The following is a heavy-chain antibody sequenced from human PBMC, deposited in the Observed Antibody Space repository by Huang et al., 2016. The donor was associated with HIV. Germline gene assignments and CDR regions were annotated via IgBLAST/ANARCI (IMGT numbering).Heavy chain of an antibody. CDR2: INPKRGGT. CDR3: ARDWSFGSSTSPAD. V-gene: IGHV1-2*02. Sequence: QVQLVQSGAEVKNPGASVRVSCKASGYTFNDSNIHWVRQAPGQGLEWMGWINPKRGGTIYAQRFQGSVTMTRDTTISTGHMDLRRIQSDDTAVYFCARDWSFGSSTSPADWGQGTLVTVSS. J-gene: IGHJ4*02. D-gene: IGHD6-6*01. CDR1: GYTFNDSN.